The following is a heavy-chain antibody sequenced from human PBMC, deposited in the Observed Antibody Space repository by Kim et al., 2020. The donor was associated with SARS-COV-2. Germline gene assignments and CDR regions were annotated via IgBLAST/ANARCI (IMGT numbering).Heavy chain of an antibody. J-gene: IGHJ5*02. CDR1: GGSISSHY. CDR3: ARAIAKNWFDP. V-gene: IGHV4-59*11. CDR2: IYNSGSI. D-gene: IGHD2-2*02. Sequence: SETLSLTCIVSGGSISSHYWSWIRMPPGKGLEWIGNIYNSGSINYNPSLKSRVTISVDTSKNQFSLKLSSVTAADTAVYYCARAIAKNWFDPWGQGTMVT.